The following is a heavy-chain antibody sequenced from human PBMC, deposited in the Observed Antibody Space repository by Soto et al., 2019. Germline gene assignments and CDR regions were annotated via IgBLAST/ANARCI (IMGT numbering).Heavy chain of an antibody. J-gene: IGHJ6*03. CDR2: IYYSGST. Sequence: SETLSLTCTVSGGSISSYRLTWIRQPPGKGLEWIGYIYYSGSTDYNPSLKSRVTISVDTSKNQFSLKLSSVTAADTAVYYCARVQAMVRGGYYYSHYMDVCGKGTTVTVSS. V-gene: IGHV4-59*01. D-gene: IGHD3-10*01. CDR3: ARVQAMVRGGYYYSHYMDV. CDR1: GGSISSYR.